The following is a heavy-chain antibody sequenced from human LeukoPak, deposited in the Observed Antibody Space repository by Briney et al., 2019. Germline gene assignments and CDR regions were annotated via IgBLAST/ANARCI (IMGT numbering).Heavy chain of an antibody. Sequence: SETLSLTCAVSGGSISSSTYYWGWIRQPPGKGLEWIGTIYYRGDTYYNPSLKSRVTISVDTPKNQFSLKLNSVTAADTAVYYCARSAISYSNHYYYYMDVWGKGTTVTVSS. D-gene: IGHD4-11*01. CDR1: GGSISSSTYY. CDR2: IYYRGDT. CDR3: ARSAISYSNHYYYYMDV. J-gene: IGHJ6*03. V-gene: IGHV4-39*07.